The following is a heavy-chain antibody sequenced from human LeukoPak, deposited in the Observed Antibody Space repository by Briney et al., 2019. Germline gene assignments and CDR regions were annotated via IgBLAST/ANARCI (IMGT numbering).Heavy chain of an antibody. D-gene: IGHD3-22*01. CDR3: AKKGYYDGSGYYMYYFDH. J-gene: IGHJ4*02. Sequence: ASVKVSCKTSGYNFTGYFMHWVRQAPGQGLEWMGWFKPSNGDTNYAQKFRGRVTMIRDTSISTAYMELTRLTSDDTAVYYCAKKGYYDGSGYYMYYFDHWGQGTLVTVSS. V-gene: IGHV1-2*02. CDR2: FKPSNGDT. CDR1: GYNFTGYF.